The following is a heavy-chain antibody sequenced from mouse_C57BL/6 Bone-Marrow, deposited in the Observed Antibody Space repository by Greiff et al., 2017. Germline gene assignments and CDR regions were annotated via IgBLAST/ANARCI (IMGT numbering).Heavy chain of an antibody. CDR1: GFTFSSYT. J-gene: IGHJ3*01. CDR3: ARRGEYYDYDRTWFAY. Sequence: EVMLVESGGGLVKPGGSLKLSCAASGFTFSSYTMSWVRQTPEKRLEWVATISGGGGNTYYPDSVKGRFTISRDNAKNTLYLQMSSLRSEDTALYYCARRGEYYDYDRTWFAYWGQGTLVTVSA. CDR2: ISGGGGNT. V-gene: IGHV5-9*01. D-gene: IGHD2-4*01.